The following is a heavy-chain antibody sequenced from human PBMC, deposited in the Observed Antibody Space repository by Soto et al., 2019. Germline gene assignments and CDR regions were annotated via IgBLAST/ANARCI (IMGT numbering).Heavy chain of an antibody. V-gene: IGHV3-23*01. CDR3: AKDLRGVYYYGSGSYPGPFDY. CDR1: GFTFSSNT. J-gene: IGHJ4*02. CDR2: ISGSGGST. Sequence: GGSLRLSCEASGFTFSSNTMSWVHQAPGKGQERVSAISGSGGSTYYADSVKGRFTISRDNSKNTLYLQMNSLRAEDTAVYYCAKDLRGVYYYGSGSYPGPFDYWGQGTLVTVSS. D-gene: IGHD3-10*01.